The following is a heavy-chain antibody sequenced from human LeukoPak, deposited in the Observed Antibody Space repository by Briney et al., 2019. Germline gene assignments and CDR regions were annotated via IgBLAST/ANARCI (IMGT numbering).Heavy chain of an antibody. CDR2: IKQDGSER. J-gene: IGHJ4*02. CDR1: GFTFSIYW. V-gene: IGHV3-7*03. Sequence: GGSLRLSCAASGFTFSIYWMSWVRQAPGKGLEWVANIKQDGSERYYVDSVKGRFTLSRDNAKNSLYLQMNSLRAEDTAVYYCARSYVLRFLEWSPPPYDFDYWGQGTLVTVSS. CDR3: ARSYVLRFLEWSPPPYDFDY. D-gene: IGHD3-3*01.